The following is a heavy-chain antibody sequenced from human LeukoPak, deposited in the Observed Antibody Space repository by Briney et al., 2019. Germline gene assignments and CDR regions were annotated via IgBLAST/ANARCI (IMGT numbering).Heavy chain of an antibody. CDR2: VSSTSTYI. CDR1: VFTFSVYT. CDR3: AREGGNGDFYYYMDV. V-gene: IGHV3-21*01. J-gene: IGHJ6*03. D-gene: IGHD1-1*01. Sequence: PGGSLRHSCAASVFTFSVYTMTWVRQSPGKGLEWVSCVSSTSTYIYYADSVKGRFTISRDNAKNSVFLQMNSLRAEDTAVYFCAREGGNGDFYYYMDVWGKGTTVTVSS.